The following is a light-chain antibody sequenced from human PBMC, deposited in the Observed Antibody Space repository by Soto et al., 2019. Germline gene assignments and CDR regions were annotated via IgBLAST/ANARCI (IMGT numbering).Light chain of an antibody. Sequence: QSALTQPASVSGSPGQSITISCTGTSSGVGAYNYVSWYQQPPGEAPKLMIYEVTDRPSGVSNRFSGSKSGNTASLTISGLQAEDEADYYCSSYTSSDTLVFGTGTKLTVL. V-gene: IGLV2-14*01. J-gene: IGLJ1*01. CDR2: EVT. CDR1: SSGVGAYNY. CDR3: SSYTSSDTLV.